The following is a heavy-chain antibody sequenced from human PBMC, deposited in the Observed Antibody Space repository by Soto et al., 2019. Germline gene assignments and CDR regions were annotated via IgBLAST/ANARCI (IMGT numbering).Heavy chain of an antibody. CDR1: GYTFTSYG. J-gene: IGHJ6*02. CDR2: ISAYNGNT. CDR3: ARVWVGTTFAYYYGMDV. Sequence: QVQLVQSGAEVKKPGASVKVSCKASGYTFTSYGINWVRQAPGQGLEWMGWISAYNGNTNYAQKLQGRVTMTTDTSTSNAYMELRSLRSDDTAVYYCARVWVGTTFAYYYGMDVWGQGTTVTVSS. V-gene: IGHV1-18*01. D-gene: IGHD1-26*01.